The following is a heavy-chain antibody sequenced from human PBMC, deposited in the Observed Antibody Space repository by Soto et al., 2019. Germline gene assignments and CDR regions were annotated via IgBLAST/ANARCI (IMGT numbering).Heavy chain of an antibody. J-gene: IGHJ4*02. Sequence: QVQLVESGGGVVQPGRSLRLSCAASGFTFSSYAMHWVRQAPGKGLEWVAVISYDGSNKYYADSVKGRFTISRDNSKNTLYLQMNSLRAEDTAVYYCARDWIPAAIQEGSHAEGPVDYWGQGTLVTVSS. V-gene: IGHV3-30-3*01. D-gene: IGHD2-2*02. CDR3: ARDWIPAAIQEGSHAEGPVDY. CDR2: ISYDGSNK. CDR1: GFTFSSYA.